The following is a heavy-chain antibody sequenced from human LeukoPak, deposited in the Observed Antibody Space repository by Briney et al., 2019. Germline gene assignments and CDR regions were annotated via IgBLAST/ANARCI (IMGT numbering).Heavy chain of an antibody. CDR2: IYSGGST. V-gene: IGHV3-66*01. CDR1: GFTFSSYS. Sequence: LTGGSLRLSCAASGFTFSSYSMNWVRQAPGKGLEWVSVIYSGGSTYYADSVKGRFTISRDNSKNTLYLQMNSLRAEDAAVYYCATHYDYVWERDYWGQGTLVTVSS. D-gene: IGHD3-16*01. CDR3: ATHYDYVWERDY. J-gene: IGHJ4*02.